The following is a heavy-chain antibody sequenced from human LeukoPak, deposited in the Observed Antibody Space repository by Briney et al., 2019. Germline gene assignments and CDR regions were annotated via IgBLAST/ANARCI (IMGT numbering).Heavy chain of an antibody. V-gene: IGHV3-30*02. CDR3: ARDWGTSSLYLVN. D-gene: IGHD6-6*01. Sequence: PGGSLKLSCAASGFTFSSNGMHWVRQAPGKGLEWVAFIQNDGSNKKYADSVKGRFTISRDNSKYTLYLRMNSMRIEDTAVYYCARDWGTSSLYLVNWGQGTLVTVSS. J-gene: IGHJ4*02. CDR2: IQNDGSNK. CDR1: GFTFSSNG.